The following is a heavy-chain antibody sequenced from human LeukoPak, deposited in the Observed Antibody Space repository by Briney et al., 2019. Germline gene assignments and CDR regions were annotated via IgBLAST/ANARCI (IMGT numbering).Heavy chain of an antibody. Sequence: GGSLRLSCAASGFTFSSYGMSWVRQAPGKGLEWVSAISGSGGSTYYADSVKGRFTISRDNSKNTLYLQMNRLRAEDTAVYYCAKESLEYGDYDLTFDYWGQGTLVTVSS. CDR3: AKESLEYGDYDLTFDY. CDR1: GFTFSSYG. CDR2: ISGSGGST. D-gene: IGHD4-17*01. J-gene: IGHJ4*01. V-gene: IGHV3-23*01.